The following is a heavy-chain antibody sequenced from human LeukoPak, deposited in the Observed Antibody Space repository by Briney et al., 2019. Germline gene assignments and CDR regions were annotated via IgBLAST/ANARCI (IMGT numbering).Heavy chain of an antibody. D-gene: IGHD6-13*01. CDR3: ARAEAAAGRVAAPYTNHFDY. Sequence: GSSVKVSCKASGYTFTSYYMHWVRQAPGQGLEWMVIINPRGGSTSYAQKFQGRVTMTRDTSTSTVYMELSSLRSEDTAVYYCARAEAAAGRVAAPYTNHFDYWGQGTLVTVSS. CDR2: INPRGGST. J-gene: IGHJ4*02. CDR1: GYTFTSYY. V-gene: IGHV1-46*01.